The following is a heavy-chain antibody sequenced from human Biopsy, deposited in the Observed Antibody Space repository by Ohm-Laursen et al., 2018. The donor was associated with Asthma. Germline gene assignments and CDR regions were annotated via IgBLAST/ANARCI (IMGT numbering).Heavy chain of an antibody. J-gene: IGHJ4*02. Sequence: SLRLSCAASGFTFSSYAMSWVRQAPGKGLEWVSAISGSGGSTYYADSVKGRFTISRDNSKNTLYLQMSSLRAEDTAVYYCASQSSGPDFWSGYYYFDYWGQGTLVTASS. CDR2: ISGSGGST. V-gene: IGHV3-23*01. D-gene: IGHD3-3*01. CDR1: GFTFSSYA. CDR3: ASQSSGPDFWSGYYYFDY.